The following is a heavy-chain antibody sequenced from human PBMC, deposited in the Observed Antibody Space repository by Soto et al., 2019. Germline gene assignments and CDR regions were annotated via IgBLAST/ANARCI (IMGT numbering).Heavy chain of an antibody. CDR1: GGTFRSYS. V-gene: IGHV1-69*01. D-gene: IGHD3-22*01. Sequence: QVQLVQSGAEVKKPGSSVKVSCKASGGTFRSYSISWVRQAPGQGLGWMGGIIPIFDITNYAQKFQGRVTTTADESTSTAYMELSSLGSDDTAVYYCARPDEGGYSSNHHYYYALDVWGQGTTVTV. CDR2: IIPIFDIT. J-gene: IGHJ6*02. CDR3: ARPDEGGYSSNHHYYYALDV.